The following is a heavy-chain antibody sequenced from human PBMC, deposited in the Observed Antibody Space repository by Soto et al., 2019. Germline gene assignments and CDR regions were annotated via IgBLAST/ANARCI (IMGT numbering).Heavy chain of an antibody. V-gene: IGHV1-69*12. CDR1: GGTFSSYA. CDR3: ARVAYCGGDCTRGDDY. D-gene: IGHD2-21*02. CDR2: IIPIFGTA. Sequence: QVQLVQSGAEVKKPGSSVKVSCKASGGTFSSYAISWVRQAPGQGLEWMGGIIPIFGTANYAQKFQGRVTITADESTSTAYMELSSLRSDDTAVYYCARVAYCGGDCTRGDDYWGQGTLVTVSS. J-gene: IGHJ4*02.